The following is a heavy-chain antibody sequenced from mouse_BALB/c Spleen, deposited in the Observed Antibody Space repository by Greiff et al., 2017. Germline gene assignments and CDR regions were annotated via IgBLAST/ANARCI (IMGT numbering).Heavy chain of an antibody. V-gene: IGHV5-12-1*01. D-gene: IGHD2-10*02. J-gene: IGHJ3*01. CDR3: ARQGYGTLAY. CDR2: ISSGGGST. Sequence: EVKVVESGGGLVKPGGSLKLSCAASGFAFSSYDMSWVRQTPEKRLEWVAYISSGGGSTYYPDTVKGRFTISRDNAKNTLYLQMSSLKSEDTAMYYCARQGYGTLAYWGQGTLVTVSA. CDR1: GFAFSSYD.